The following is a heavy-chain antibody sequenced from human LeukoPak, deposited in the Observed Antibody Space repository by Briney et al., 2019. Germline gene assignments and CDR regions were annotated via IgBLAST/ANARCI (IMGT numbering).Heavy chain of an antibody. CDR2: IYSSGST. Sequence: SETLSLTCTDSGGSISSYYWSWIGQPAGKGLEWIGRIYSSGSTNYNPSLKSRVTMSVDTSKNQFSLKLSSVTAADTAVYYCARDPYCSGSSCYINWCDPWGQGALVTVSS. CDR3: ARDPYCSGSSCYINWCDP. V-gene: IGHV4-4*07. D-gene: IGHD2-15*01. CDR1: GGSISSYY. J-gene: IGHJ5*02.